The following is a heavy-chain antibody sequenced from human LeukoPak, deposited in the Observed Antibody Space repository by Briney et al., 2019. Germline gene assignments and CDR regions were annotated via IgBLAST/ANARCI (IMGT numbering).Heavy chain of an antibody. CDR2: IIPIFGIA. CDR3: AISRYSSSLEGMDV. Sequence: SVKVSRKASGGTFSSYAISWVRQAPGQGLEWMGRIIPIFGIANYAQKFQGRVTITADKSTSTAYMELSSLRSEDTAVYYCAISRYSSSLEGMDVWGQGTTVTVSS. J-gene: IGHJ6*02. D-gene: IGHD6-6*01. V-gene: IGHV1-69*04. CDR1: GGTFSSYA.